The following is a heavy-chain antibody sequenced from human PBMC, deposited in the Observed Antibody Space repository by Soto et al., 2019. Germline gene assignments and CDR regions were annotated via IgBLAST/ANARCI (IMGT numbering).Heavy chain of an antibody. Sequence: QVQLVESGGGVVQPGRSLRLSCAASGFTFSSHAMHWVRQAPGKGLEWVGVISYDGSDKYYAVSVKGRFTISRDNSKNTLYLQMNSLRVEDTAAYYCARLRNIVIWFGELPDVWGQGTTVIVS. CDR2: ISYDGSDK. CDR3: ARLRNIVIWFGELPDV. J-gene: IGHJ6*02. D-gene: IGHD3-10*01. V-gene: IGHV3-30-3*01. CDR1: GFTFSSHA.